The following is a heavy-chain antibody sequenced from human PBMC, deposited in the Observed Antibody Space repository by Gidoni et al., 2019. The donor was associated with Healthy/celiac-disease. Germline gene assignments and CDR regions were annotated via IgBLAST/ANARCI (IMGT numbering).Heavy chain of an antibody. Sequence: EVQLVESGGGLVQPGGSLRLSCAASGFTFSSYSMNWVRQAPGKGLEWVSYISSSSSTIYYADSVKGRFTISRDNAKNSLYLQMNSLRDEDTAVYYCARDPRGWEGGVYYGMDVWGQGTTVTVSS. CDR1: GFTFSSYS. CDR3: ARDPRGWEGGVYYGMDV. D-gene: IGHD1-26*01. J-gene: IGHJ6*02. V-gene: IGHV3-48*02. CDR2: ISSSSSTI.